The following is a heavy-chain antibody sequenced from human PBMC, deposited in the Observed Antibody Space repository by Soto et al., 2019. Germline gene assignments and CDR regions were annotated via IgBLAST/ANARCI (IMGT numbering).Heavy chain of an antibody. J-gene: IGHJ5*02. CDR3: ARDMYIYDSRTYHNPVNWFDP. V-gene: IGHV4-59*01. D-gene: IGHD3-10*01. CDR2: ISYSGSA. Sequence: SETLSLTCNVSGGSIDSYYWTWLRQPPGKGLEWIGYISYSGSATYNPSLQSRVTISVDTSKSHFSLTLNSVTAADTAVYYCARDMYIYDSRTYHNPVNWFDPWGQG. CDR1: GGSIDSYY.